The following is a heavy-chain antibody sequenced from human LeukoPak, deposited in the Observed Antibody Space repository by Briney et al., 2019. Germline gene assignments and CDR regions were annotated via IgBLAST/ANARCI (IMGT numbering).Heavy chain of an antibody. D-gene: IGHD6-6*01. CDR2: ISGSGGST. V-gene: IGHV3-23*01. CDR3: AKDRIASPPQGRFDP. Sequence: GGSLRLSCAASGFTFSSYAMSWVRQAPGKGLEWVSIISGSGGSTYYADSVKGRFTISRDNSQNTLYLQMNSLGAEDTAIYYCAKDRIASPPQGRFDPWGQGTLVTVSS. J-gene: IGHJ5*02. CDR1: GFTFSSYA.